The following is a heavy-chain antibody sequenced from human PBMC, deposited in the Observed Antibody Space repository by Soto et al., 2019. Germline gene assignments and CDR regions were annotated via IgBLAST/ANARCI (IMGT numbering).Heavy chain of an antibody. CDR1: GGSISSGGYS. CDR3: ARAEMKGITGTKSFRCWFDP. D-gene: IGHD1-7*01. CDR2: IYHSGST. J-gene: IGHJ5*02. Sequence: SETLSLTCAVSGGSISSGGYSWSWIRQPPGKGLEWIGYIYHSGSTYYNPSLKSRVTISVDRSKNQFSLKLSSVTAADTAVYYCARAEMKGITGTKSFRCWFDPWGQGTLVTVSS. V-gene: IGHV4-30-2*01.